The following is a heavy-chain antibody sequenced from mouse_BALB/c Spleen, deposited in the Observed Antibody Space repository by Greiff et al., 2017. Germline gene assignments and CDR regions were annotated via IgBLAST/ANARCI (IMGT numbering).Heavy chain of an antibody. J-gene: IGHJ3*01. CDR3: ARWVYDEAY. D-gene: IGHD2-12*01. CDR1: GYAFSSYW. CDR2: IYPGDGDT. Sequence: QVQLKQSGAELVRPGSSVKISCKASGYAFSSYWMNWVKQRPGQGLEWIGQIYPGDGDTNYNGKFKGKATLTADKSSSTAYMQLSSLTSEDSAVYFCARWVYDEAYWGQGTLVTVSA. V-gene: IGHV1-80*01.